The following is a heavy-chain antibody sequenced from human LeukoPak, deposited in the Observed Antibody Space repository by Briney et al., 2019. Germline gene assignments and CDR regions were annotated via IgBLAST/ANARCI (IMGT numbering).Heavy chain of an antibody. V-gene: IGHV1-69*05. CDR1: GGTFSSYA. J-gene: IGHJ4*02. CDR2: IIPIFGTA. CDR3: ASTSPYGDYGKDDY. D-gene: IGHD4-17*01. Sequence: SVKVSCKASGGTFSSYAISWVRQAPGQGLEWMGRIIPIFGTANYAQKFQGRVTITTDESTSTAYMELSSLRSEDTAVYYCASTSPYGDYGKDDYWGQGTLLTVSS.